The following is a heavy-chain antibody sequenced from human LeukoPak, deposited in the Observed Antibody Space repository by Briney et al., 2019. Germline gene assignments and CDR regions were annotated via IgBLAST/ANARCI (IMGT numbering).Heavy chain of an antibody. CDR3: ARDGRYCSGGSCYGY. V-gene: IGHV4-31*03. CDR1: GGSISSSSYY. CDR2: IYYSGST. Sequence: SETLSLTCTVSGGSISSSSYYWGWIRQPPGKGLEWIGYIYYSGSTYYNPSLKSRVTISVDTSKNQFSLKLSSVTAADTAVYYCARDGRYCSGGSCYGYWGQGTLVTVSS. J-gene: IGHJ4*02. D-gene: IGHD2-15*01.